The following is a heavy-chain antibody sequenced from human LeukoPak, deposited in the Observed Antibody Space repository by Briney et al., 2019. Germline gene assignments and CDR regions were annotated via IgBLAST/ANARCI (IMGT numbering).Heavy chain of an antibody. D-gene: IGHD6-13*01. CDR1: GFTFSSYA. V-gene: IGHV3-30*04. J-gene: IGHJ1*01. CDR2: ISYDGSNK. CDR3: ARAAISSWYVGYFQH. Sequence: GGSLKLSCAASGFTFSSYAMHWVRQAPGKGLEWVAVISYDGSNKYYADSVKGRFTISRDNSKNTLYLQMNSLRAEDTAVYYCARAAISSWYVGYFQHWGQGTLVTVSS.